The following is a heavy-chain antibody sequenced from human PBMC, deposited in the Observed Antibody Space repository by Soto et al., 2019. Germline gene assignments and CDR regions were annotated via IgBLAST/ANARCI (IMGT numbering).Heavy chain of an antibody. CDR1: GFTFSSYA. V-gene: IGHV3-30-3*01. CDR3: AREARVTMIVVVPNWFDP. Sequence: VGSLRLSCAASGFTFSSYAMHWVRQAPGKGLEWVAVISYDGSNKYYADSVKGRFTISRDNSKNTLYLQMNSLRAEDTAVYYCAREARVTMIVVVPNWFDPWGQGTLVTVSS. J-gene: IGHJ5*02. D-gene: IGHD3-22*01. CDR2: ISYDGSNK.